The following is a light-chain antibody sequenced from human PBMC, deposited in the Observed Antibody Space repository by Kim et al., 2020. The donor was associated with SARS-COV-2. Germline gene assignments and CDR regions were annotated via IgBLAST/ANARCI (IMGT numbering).Light chain of an antibody. CDR1: QSVSRY. J-gene: IGKJ4*01. Sequence: ACFGCIVTITCRASQSVSRYLCWYQQKAGQAPKLLVSASSSLPSGVPSRFRGSGSCTGFTLTLSSLQPEDCATYYCQQSFSTPLTFGGGTRVDIK. V-gene: IGKV1-39*01. CDR2: ASS. CDR3: QQSFSTPLT.